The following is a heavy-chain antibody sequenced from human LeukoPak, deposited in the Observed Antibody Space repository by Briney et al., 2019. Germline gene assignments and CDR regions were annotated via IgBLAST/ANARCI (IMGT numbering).Heavy chain of an antibody. CDR3: ARVSVTTETDWFDP. Sequence: SETLSLTCTVSGGSISSYYWSWIRQPPGKGLEWIGYIYYSGSTNYNPSLKSRVTISVDTSKNQFSLKLSSVTAADTAVYYCARVSVTTETDWFDPWGQGTLVTVSS. D-gene: IGHD4-17*01. V-gene: IGHV4-59*01. J-gene: IGHJ5*02. CDR2: IYYSGST. CDR1: GGSISSYY.